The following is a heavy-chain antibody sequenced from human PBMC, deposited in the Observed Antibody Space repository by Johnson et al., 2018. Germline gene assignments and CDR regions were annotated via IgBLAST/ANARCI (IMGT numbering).Heavy chain of an antibody. CDR2: ISSSSSYI. CDR3: ARAIVGKGYFQH. J-gene: IGHJ1*01. CDR1: GFTFSSYS. V-gene: IGHV3-21*01. D-gene: IGHD1-26*01. Sequence: DQLVQSGGGLVKPGGSLRLSCAASGFTFSSYSMNWVRQAPGKGLEWVSSISSSSSYIYYADSVKGRFTISRDNAKNSLYLQMNSLRAEDTAVYYCARAIVGKGYFQHWGQGTLVTVSS.